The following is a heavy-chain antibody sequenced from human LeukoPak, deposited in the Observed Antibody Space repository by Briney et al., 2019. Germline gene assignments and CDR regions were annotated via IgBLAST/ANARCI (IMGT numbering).Heavy chain of an antibody. CDR2: INHSGST. D-gene: IGHD3-16*02. CDR1: GGSFSGYY. CDR3: ARASYVWGSYRTFDY. V-gene: IGHV4-34*01. Sequence: PSETLSLTCAVYGGSFSGYYWSWIRQPPGKGLEWIGEINHSGSTNYNPSLKSRVTIPVDTSKNQFSLKLSSVTAADTAVYYCARASYVWGSYRTFDYWGQGTLVTVSS. J-gene: IGHJ4*02.